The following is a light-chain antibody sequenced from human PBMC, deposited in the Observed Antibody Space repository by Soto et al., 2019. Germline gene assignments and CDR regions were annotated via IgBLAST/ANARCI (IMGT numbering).Light chain of an antibody. V-gene: IGLV1-40*01. J-gene: IGLJ3*02. CDR2: GNS. CDR3: QSYDSSLSGSV. Sequence: QSVPTQPPSVSGAPGQRVTISCTGSNSNIGAGYDVHWYQQLPGTAPKLLIYGNSNRPSGVPDRFSGSKSGTSASLAITGLQAEDEADYYCQSYDSSLSGSVFGGGTKLTVL. CDR1: NSNIGAGYD.